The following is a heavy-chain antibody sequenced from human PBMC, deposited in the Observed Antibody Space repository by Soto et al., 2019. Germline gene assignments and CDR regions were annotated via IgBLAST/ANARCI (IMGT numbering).Heavy chain of an antibody. Sequence: QVQLVQSGAEVKKPGASVKISCKASGDTFTSYYMHWVRQAPGQGLEWMGIINPSGDTSYAQKFRGRVTMTGDTARSTVYMERSSLRSEYTAVYYCARVYCSGGGCYGIGYRGQGTLVPVSS. D-gene: IGHD2-15*01. CDR2: INPSGDT. CDR1: GDTFTSYY. J-gene: IGHJ4*02. CDR3: ARVYCSGGGCYGIGY. V-gene: IGHV1-46*01.